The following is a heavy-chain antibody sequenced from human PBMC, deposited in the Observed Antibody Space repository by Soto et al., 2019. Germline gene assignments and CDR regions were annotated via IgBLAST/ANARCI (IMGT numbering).Heavy chain of an antibody. D-gene: IGHD1-26*01. Sequence: QVQLVESGGGVVQPGRSLRLSCEGSGFTFRNHGMHWIRQSPGKGLEWLAVIWYDGSEKYYADSVKGRFTISRDNSKNTLYLQLNSLKFEDTAIYYCARGSNNNLFYPWGQGTVVPVS. J-gene: IGHJ5*02. V-gene: IGHV3-33*01. CDR1: GFTFRNHG. CDR3: ARGSNNNLFYP. CDR2: IWYDGSEK.